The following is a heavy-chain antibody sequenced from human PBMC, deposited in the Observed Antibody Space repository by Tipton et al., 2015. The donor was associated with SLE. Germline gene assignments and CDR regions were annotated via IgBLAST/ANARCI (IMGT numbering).Heavy chain of an antibody. D-gene: IGHD3-16*01. CDR2: IRFDGSNR. CDR3: AGGTGAYFDH. CDR1: GFTFSNHG. J-gene: IGHJ4*02. Sequence: SLRLSCVTSGFTFSNHGIHWVRQAPGKGLEWVSFIRFDGSNRFYADSVKGRFTISRDNSKNTLYLQMNRLRVEDTAVYYCAGGTGAYFDHWGQGTLVTVPS. V-gene: IGHV3-30*02.